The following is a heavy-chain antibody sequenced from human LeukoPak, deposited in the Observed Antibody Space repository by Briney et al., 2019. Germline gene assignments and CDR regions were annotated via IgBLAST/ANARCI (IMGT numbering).Heavy chain of an antibody. CDR1: GGTFSSYA. CDR2: IIPIFGTA. V-gene: IGHV1-69*05. J-gene: IGHJ4*02. CDR3: ARGKRVRGVIIPYFDY. Sequence: ASVTVSCTASGGTFSSYAISWVRQAPGQGLEWMGGIIPIFGTANYAQKFQGRVTITTDESTSTAYMEVSSLRSEDTAVYYCARGKRVRGVIIPYFDYWGQGTLVTVSS. D-gene: IGHD3-10*01.